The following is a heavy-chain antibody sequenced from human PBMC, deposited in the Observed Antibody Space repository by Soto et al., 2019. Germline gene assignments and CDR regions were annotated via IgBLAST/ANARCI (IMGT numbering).Heavy chain of an antibody. Sequence: SETLSLTCTVSGDSISGGASFWSWIRQPPGKGLEWIANVYYSGSSYYNPSLKSRLTISVDTTKNQLSLQLKSMTAADTAVYYCAKLYCTSSTCYFPGWFDPWGQGTLVTVSS. D-gene: IGHD2-2*01. CDR3: AKLYCTSSTCYFPGWFDP. CDR1: GDSISGGASF. CDR2: VYYSGSS. J-gene: IGHJ5*02. V-gene: IGHV4-31*03.